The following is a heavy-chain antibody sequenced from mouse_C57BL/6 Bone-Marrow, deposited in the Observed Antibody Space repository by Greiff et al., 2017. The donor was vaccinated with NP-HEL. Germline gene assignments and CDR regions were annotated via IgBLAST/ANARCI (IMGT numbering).Heavy chain of an antibody. Sequence: VQLKESVAELVRPGASVKLSCTASGFNIKNTYMHWVKQRPEQGLEWIGRIDPANGNTKYAPKFQGKATITADTSSNTAYLQLSSLTSEDTAIYYCASPTTGSSSGDFDVWGTGTTVTVSS. D-gene: IGHD1-1*01. CDR2: IDPANGNT. J-gene: IGHJ1*03. CDR1: GFNIKNTY. V-gene: IGHV14-3*01. CDR3: ASPTTGSSSGDFDV.